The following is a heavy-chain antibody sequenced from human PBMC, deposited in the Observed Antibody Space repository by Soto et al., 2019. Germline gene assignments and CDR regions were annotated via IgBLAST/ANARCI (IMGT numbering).Heavy chain of an antibody. CDR3: ARDIYSYGSVGTPDI. J-gene: IGHJ3*02. Sequence: GGSLRLSCAASGFTFSNYGMYWVRQAPGKGLEWVAAISNDGNRQLYADSVKDRFTISRDNSRNTLDLQMNNLRTEDTGVYFCARDIYSYGSVGTPDIWGQGTMVTVSS. CDR1: GFTFSNYG. V-gene: IGHV3-30*19. D-gene: IGHD5-18*01. CDR2: ISNDGNRQ.